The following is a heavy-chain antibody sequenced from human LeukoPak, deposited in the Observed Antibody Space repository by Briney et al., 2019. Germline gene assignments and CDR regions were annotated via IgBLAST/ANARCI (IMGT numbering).Heavy chain of an antibody. CDR1: GFTFTAHS. D-gene: IGHD1-26*01. V-gene: IGHV3-48*01. Sequence: GGSLRLSCSASGFTFTAHSMNWFRLAPGKGLQWVSYIDRSSSNIYYADSVKGRFSISGDNAKNSLYLQMNSLRAEDTAVYYCARGGSGSYYVGWGQGTLVTVSS. CDR3: ARGGSGSYYVG. J-gene: IGHJ4*02. CDR2: IDRSSSNI.